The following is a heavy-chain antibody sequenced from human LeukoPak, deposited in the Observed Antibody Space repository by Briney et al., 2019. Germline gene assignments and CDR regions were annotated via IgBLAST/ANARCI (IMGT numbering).Heavy chain of an antibody. CDR1: GGSISSYY. V-gene: IGHV4-4*07. J-gene: IGHJ4*02. CDR2: IYTSGST. D-gene: IGHD2-15*01. Sequence: PSETLSLTCTVSGGSISSYYWSWIRQPAGEGLEWIGRIYTSGSTNYNPSLKSRVTMSVDTSKNQFSLKLSSVTAADTAVYYCARGVVAAPRGDYFDYWGQGTLVTVSS. CDR3: ARGVVAAPRGDYFDY.